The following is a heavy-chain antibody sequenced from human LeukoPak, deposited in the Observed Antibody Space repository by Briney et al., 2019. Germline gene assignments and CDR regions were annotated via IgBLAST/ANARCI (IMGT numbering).Heavy chain of an antibody. J-gene: IGHJ4*02. Sequence: GGSLRLSCAASGFTFSSYGMSWVRQAPGKGLEWVSAISGSGGSTYYADSVKGRFTISRDNSKNTVYLQMNSLRAEDTAVYYCAKGVRPVVAANYFDYWGQGTLVTVSS. CDR3: AKGVRPVVAANYFDY. CDR1: GFTFSSYG. V-gene: IGHV3-23*01. D-gene: IGHD2-15*01. CDR2: ISGSGGST.